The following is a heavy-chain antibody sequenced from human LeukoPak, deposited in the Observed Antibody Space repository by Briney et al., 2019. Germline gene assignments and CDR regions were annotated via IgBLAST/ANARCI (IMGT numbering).Heavy chain of an antibody. CDR3: ARGGWLQRRGPFDY. J-gene: IGHJ4*02. CDR1: GYTFTGYY. D-gene: IGHD5-24*01. V-gene: IGHV1-2*02. Sequence: GASVKVSCKASGYTFTGYYMHWVRQAPGQGLEGMGWINPNSGGTNYAQKFQGRVTMTRNPSISTAYMELSSLRSEDTAVYYCARGGWLQRRGPFDYWGQGTLVTVSS. CDR2: INPNSGGT.